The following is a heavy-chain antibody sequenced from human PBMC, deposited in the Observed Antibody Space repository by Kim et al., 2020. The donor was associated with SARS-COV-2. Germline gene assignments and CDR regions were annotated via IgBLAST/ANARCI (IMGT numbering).Heavy chain of an antibody. J-gene: IGHJ4*02. CDR3: AKGPYDIVTGYYYFDY. Sequence: DSWKGRFTISREKAKNSLYLEMKRLRAEDTALYYCAKGPYDIVTGYYYFDYWGQGTLVTVSS. V-gene: IGHV3-9*01. D-gene: IGHD3-9*01.